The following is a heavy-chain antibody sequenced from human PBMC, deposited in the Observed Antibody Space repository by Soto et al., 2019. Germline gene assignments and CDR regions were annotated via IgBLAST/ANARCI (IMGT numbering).Heavy chain of an antibody. CDR1: GASINTDNY. V-gene: IGHV4-39*01. Sequence: QLQLQESGPRLVRPSETLSLTCTVSGASINTDNYWGWVRQTPGKGLEWIGGVHYTGSTYYSSTLNTRVTPSMDTSKNQFSLHLRSVTAADTAMSHCVKPALWLVRLTWGQGTLVTVSS. CDR2: VHYTGST. J-gene: IGHJ5*02. D-gene: IGHD6-19*01. CDR3: VKPALWLVRLT.